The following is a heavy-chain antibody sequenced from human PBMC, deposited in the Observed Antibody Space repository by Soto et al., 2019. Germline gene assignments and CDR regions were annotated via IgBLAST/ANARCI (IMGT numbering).Heavy chain of an antibody. CDR1: GGTFSNYG. D-gene: IGHD3-22*01. V-gene: IGHV1-69*12. CDR2: IVPIFGA. J-gene: IGHJ6*02. Sequence: QVQLVQSGAEVKKPGSSVKVSCKSSGGTFSNYGFSWVRQAPGQGLECMGVIVPIFGAEHPQMFQGRVTIPAYESTNTVFMELRRLRSADTAVYYCASGGSDYEGRGYYPGHVWRQGTTVTVSS. CDR3: ASGGSDYEGRGYYPGHV.